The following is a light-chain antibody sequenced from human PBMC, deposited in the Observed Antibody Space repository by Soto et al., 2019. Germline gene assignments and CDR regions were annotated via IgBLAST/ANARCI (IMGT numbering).Light chain of an antibody. J-gene: IGLJ1*01. CDR2: DVS. V-gene: IGLV2-14*01. Sequence: QSALTQPASVSGSPGQSITISCTGTSSDVGGYEYVLWYQQHTGKAPKLMIYDVSNRPSGVANRFSGSKSGNTASLTISGRQAEDEADYYCSSYTSSSHLHVFGTGTKLTVL. CDR3: SSYTSSSHLHV. CDR1: SSDVGGYEY.